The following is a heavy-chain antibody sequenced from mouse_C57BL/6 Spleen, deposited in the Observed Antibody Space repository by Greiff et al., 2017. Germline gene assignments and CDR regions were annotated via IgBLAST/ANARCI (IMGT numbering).Heavy chain of an antibody. Sequence: EVQVVESGAELVRPGASVKLSCTASGFNIKDDYMHWVKQRPEQGLEWIGWIDPENGVTEYASKFQGKATITADTSSNTAYLQLSSLPSEDTAVYYCTTSSNPWYFDVWGTGTTVTVSS. CDR2: IDPENGVT. J-gene: IGHJ1*03. V-gene: IGHV14-4*01. D-gene: IGHD2-5*01. CDR1: GFNIKDDY. CDR3: TTSSNPWYFDV.